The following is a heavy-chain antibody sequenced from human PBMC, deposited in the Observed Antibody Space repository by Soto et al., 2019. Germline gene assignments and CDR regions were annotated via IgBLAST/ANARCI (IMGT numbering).Heavy chain of an antibody. CDR3: ARAAGGYYYYGMDV. V-gene: IGHV3-48*01. CDR1: GFTFSSYG. CDR2: ISKSGTTT. D-gene: IGHD1-26*01. J-gene: IGHJ6*02. Sequence: SLRLSCVASGFTFSSYGMNWVRQGPGKGLEWLSFISKSGTTTYYADSVKGRFTISRDNSKNTLYLQMNSLRVEDTAVYYCARAAGGYYYYGMDVWGQGTTVTVSS.